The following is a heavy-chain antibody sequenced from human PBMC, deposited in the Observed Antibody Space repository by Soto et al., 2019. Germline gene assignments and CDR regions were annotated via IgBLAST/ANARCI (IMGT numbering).Heavy chain of an antibody. Sequence: LSLTCSVSGGSISGSYWSWIRQSPGKGLEWLGYVYYTGSTNYSPSLRSRVSISVDTSKNEFSLRLSSVTAADTAVYFCARSVAVPGAHIDYWGQGTQVTV. CDR2: VYYTGST. CDR1: GGSISGSY. V-gene: IGHV4-59*01. D-gene: IGHD6-19*01. CDR3: ARSVAVPGAHIDY. J-gene: IGHJ4*02.